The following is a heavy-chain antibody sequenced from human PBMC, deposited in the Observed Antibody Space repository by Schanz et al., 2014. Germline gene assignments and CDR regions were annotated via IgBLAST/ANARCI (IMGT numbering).Heavy chain of an antibody. CDR1: GFTFNSYA. D-gene: IGHD2-15*01. Sequence: EADLVESGGGLIQRGESLRLSCSASGFTFNSYAMTWVRQAPGKGLEWVSSISHSGGSKYYADSVKGRFTISRDNSENTLYLQMNSLSADDTAVFYCAKGMGYCSGGTCYDYYYYGLDVRGQGTTVTVSS. CDR3: AKGMGYCSGGTCYDYYYYGLDV. CDR2: ISHSGGSK. V-gene: IGHV3-23*04. J-gene: IGHJ6*02.